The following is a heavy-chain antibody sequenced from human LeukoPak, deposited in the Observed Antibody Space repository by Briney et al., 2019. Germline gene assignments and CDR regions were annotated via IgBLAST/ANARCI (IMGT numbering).Heavy chain of an antibody. J-gene: IGHJ6*04. CDR3: AKGAWGFGYYGMDV. CDR1: GFTFSNFA. D-gene: IGHD3-10*01. Sequence: GGSLRLSCAASGFTFSNFAMSWVRQAPGEGLEWVSAISGSGGSTYYADSVKGRFTISRDNPKNTLYLQMNSLRAEDTAVYYCAKGAWGFGYYGMDVWGKGTTVTVSS. CDR2: ISGSGGST. V-gene: IGHV3-23*01.